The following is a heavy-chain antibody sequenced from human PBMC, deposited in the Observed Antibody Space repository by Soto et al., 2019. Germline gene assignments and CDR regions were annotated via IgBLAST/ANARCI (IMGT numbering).Heavy chain of an antibody. Sequence: GGSLRLSCAASGFTFGSYEMNWVRQAPGKGLEWVSYISSSGSTIYYADSVKGRFTISRDNAKNSLYLQMNSLRAEDTAVYYCARGSGGYSYGVDYWGQGTLVTVSS. CDR1: GFTFGSYE. D-gene: IGHD5-18*01. CDR3: ARGSGGYSYGVDY. V-gene: IGHV3-48*03. CDR2: ISSSGSTI. J-gene: IGHJ4*02.